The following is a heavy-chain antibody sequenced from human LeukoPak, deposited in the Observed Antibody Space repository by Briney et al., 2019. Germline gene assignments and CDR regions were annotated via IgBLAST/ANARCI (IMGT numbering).Heavy chain of an antibody. CDR2: IIPILGIA. V-gene: IGHV1-69*04. D-gene: IGHD3-10*01. CDR1: GYTFTSYG. CDR3: ARAYGSGSYLDY. J-gene: IGHJ4*02. Sequence: EASVKVPCKASGYTFTSYGISWVRQAPGQGLEWMGRIIPILGIANYAQKFQGRVTITADKSTSTAYMELSSLRSEDTAVYYCARAYGSGSYLDYWGQGTLVTVSS.